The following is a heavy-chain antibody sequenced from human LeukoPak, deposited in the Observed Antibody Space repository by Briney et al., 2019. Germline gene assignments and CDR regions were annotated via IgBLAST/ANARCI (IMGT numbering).Heavy chain of an antibody. CDR1: GFTFSSYE. CDR3: ARAQYSSSSFNLWFDP. Sequence: GGSLRLSCAASGFTFSSYEMNWVRQAPGKGLEWVSYISSSGSTIYYADPVKGRFTISSDNAKNSLYLQMNSLRAEDTAVYYCARAQYSSSSFNLWFDPWGQGTLVTVSS. D-gene: IGHD6-6*01. V-gene: IGHV3-48*03. CDR2: ISSSGSTI. J-gene: IGHJ5*02.